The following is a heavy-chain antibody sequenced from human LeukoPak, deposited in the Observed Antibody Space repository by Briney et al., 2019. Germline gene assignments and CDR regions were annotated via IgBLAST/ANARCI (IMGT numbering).Heavy chain of an antibody. J-gene: IGHJ6*03. V-gene: IGHV4-39*07. CDR3: ARVKDPGGYYYYYYMDV. Sequence: SETLSLTCTVSGGSISSSSYYWSWIRQPPGKGLEWIGEINHSGGTKYNPSLKSRVTISVDTSKNQFSLKLSSVTAADTAMYYCARVKDPGGYYYYYYMDVWGKGTTVTVSS. CDR1: GGSISSSSYY. CDR2: INHSGGT. D-gene: IGHD3-16*01.